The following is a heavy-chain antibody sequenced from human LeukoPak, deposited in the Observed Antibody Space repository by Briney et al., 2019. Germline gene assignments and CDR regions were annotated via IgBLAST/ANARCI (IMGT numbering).Heavy chain of an antibody. Sequence: KSSETLSLTCAVSGGSISSNSWWGWVRQPPGKGLEWIGEIYHSGSPNYNPSLKSRVTISVDRSRNHFSLNLSSVTAADTAVYYCARVNINNWHSCDYWGQGTLVTVSS. CDR1: GGSISSNSW. V-gene: IGHV4-4*02. CDR3: ARVNINNWHSCDY. CDR2: IYHSGSP. D-gene: IGHD1-1*01. J-gene: IGHJ4*02.